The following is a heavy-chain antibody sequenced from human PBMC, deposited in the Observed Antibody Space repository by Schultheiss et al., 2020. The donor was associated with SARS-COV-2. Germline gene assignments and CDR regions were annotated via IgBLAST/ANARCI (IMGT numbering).Heavy chain of an antibody. CDR2: IYYSGST. D-gene: IGHD4-17*01. V-gene: IGHV4-39*01. CDR1: GGSISSSSYY. CDR3: ARYGDYVDAFDI. J-gene: IGHJ3*02. Sequence: SQTLSLTCTVSGGSISSSSYYWGWIRQPPGKGLEWIGSIYYSGSTYYNPSLKSRVTISVDTSKNQFSLKLSSVTAADTAVYYCARYGDYVDAFDIWGQGTMVTVSS.